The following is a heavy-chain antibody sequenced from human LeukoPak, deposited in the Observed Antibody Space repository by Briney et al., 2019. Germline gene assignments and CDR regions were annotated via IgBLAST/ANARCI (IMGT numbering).Heavy chain of an antibody. CDR3: ARVRVVVPAAIAYNWFDP. CDR2: IYYSGST. J-gene: IGHJ5*02. Sequence: SETLSLTCTVSGGSISSSSYYWGWIRQPPGKGLEWIGSIYYSGSTYYNLSLKSRVTISVDTSKNQFSLKLSSVTAADTAVYYCARVRVVVPAAIAYNWFDPWGQGTLVTVSS. V-gene: IGHV4-39*07. D-gene: IGHD2-2*02. CDR1: GGSISSSSYY.